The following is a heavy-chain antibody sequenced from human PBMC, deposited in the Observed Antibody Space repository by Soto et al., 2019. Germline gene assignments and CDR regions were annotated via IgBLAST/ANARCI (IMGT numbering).Heavy chain of an antibody. CDR1: GYTFTGYF. J-gene: IGHJ4*02. CDR3: ASAAVTGTAGLDF. Sequence: ASVKVSCKASGYTFTGYFMHWVRQAPGQGLEWMGWINPNSGGTKSAEKFQGRVTMTRDTSISTAYMELSRLTSDDTAVYYCASAAVTGTAGLDFWGQGTQVTVSS. CDR2: INPNSGGT. D-gene: IGHD6-19*01. V-gene: IGHV1-2*02.